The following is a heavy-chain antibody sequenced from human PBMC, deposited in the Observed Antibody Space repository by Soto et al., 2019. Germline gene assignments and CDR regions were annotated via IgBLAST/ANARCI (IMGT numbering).Heavy chain of an antibody. D-gene: IGHD2-15*01. CDR3: AREENCSGGTCYSEYFHR. J-gene: IGHJ1*01. CDR2: VNPSGGST. V-gene: IGHV1-46*01. Sequence: ASVKVSCKASGYLFTAYSMHWVRLAPGQGLKWMGVVNPSGGSTKYAQNFQGRVTMTRDTSTTTIYMELSSLRSDDTAIYYCAREENCSGGTCYSEYFHRWGQGTLVTVSS. CDR1: GYLFTAYS.